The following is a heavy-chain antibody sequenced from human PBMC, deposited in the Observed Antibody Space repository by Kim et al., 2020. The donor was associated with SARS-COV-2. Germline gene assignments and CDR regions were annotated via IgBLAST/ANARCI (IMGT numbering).Heavy chain of an antibody. V-gene: IGHV4-30-4*01. CDR2: MYNSGRH. CDR3: ARIGDPTSRAFAY. J-gene: IGHJ4*02. Sequence: SETLSLTCTVSGGSISSGDYYWNWIRQSPGKGREGFGYMYNSGRHYYNPSLKGRFAISADTSKNQFSLRATSVTAADTAVYFCARIGDPTSRAFAYWGQG. D-gene: IGHD3-10*01. CDR1: GGSISSGDYY.